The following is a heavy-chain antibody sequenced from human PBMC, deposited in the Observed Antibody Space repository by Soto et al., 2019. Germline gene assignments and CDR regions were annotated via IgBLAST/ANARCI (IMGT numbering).Heavy chain of an antibody. CDR3: AREVVVAAPPYYYYYGMDV. D-gene: IGHD2-15*01. CDR1: GYSFTSYW. J-gene: IGHJ6*02. V-gene: IGHV5-51*01. CDR2: IYPGDSDT. Sequence: GESLKISCKGSGYSFTSYWIGWVRQMPGKGLEWMGIIYPGDSDTRYSPSFQGQVTISADKSISTAYLQWSSLKASDTAMYYCAREVVVAAPPYYYYYGMDVWGQGTTVTVSS.